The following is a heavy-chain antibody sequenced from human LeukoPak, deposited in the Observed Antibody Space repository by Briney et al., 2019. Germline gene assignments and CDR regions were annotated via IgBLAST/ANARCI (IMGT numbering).Heavy chain of an antibody. CDR3: ARDLPYCSSTSCYGAPFDY. CDR1: GFTFSSYS. J-gene: IGHJ4*02. D-gene: IGHD2-2*01. V-gene: IGHV3-21*01. Sequence: GGSLRLSCAASGFTFSSYSMNWVRQAPGKGLEWVSSISSSSSYIYYADSVKGRFTISRDNAKNSLYLQMNSLRAEDTAVYYCARDLPYCSSTSCYGAPFDYWGQGTLVTVSS. CDR2: ISSSSSYI.